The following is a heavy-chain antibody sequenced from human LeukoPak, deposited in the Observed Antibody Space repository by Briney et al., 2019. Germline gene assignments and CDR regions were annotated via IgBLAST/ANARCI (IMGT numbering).Heavy chain of an antibody. CDR1: GDSVSSNSAA. Sequence: SQTLSLTCAISGDSVSSNSAAWNGIRQSPSRGLEWLGRTYYRSKWYADYAGSVRSRITISPDTSKNQFSLQLNSVTPEDTAVYFCARYGSSWYLEYWGQGTLVTVSS. D-gene: IGHD6-13*01. V-gene: IGHV6-1*01. CDR2: TYYRSKWYA. J-gene: IGHJ4*02. CDR3: ARYGSSWYLEY.